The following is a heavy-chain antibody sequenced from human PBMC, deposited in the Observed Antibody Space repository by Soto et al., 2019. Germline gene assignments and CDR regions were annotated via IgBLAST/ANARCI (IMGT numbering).Heavy chain of an antibody. D-gene: IGHD5-12*01. J-gene: IGHJ6*02. Sequence: EVQLVESGGGLVKPGGSLRLSCAASGFTFNNAWMNWVRRAPGKGLEWVGRITSKTAGGTTDYAAPVKSRFTISRDDSKNTPYQQLNSPKTEDTAVNYGSTTGGDLRYSGNEDDYGMEVWGQGTTVTVTS. CDR2: ITSKTAGGTT. CDR3: STTGGDLRYSGNEDDYGMEV. V-gene: IGHV3-15*07. CDR1: GFTFNNAW.